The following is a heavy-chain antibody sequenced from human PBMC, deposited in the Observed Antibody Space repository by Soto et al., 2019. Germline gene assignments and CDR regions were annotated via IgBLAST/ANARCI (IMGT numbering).Heavy chain of an antibody. CDR1: GFTFSSYS. Sequence: GGSLRLSCAASGFTFSSYSMNWVRQAPGKGLEWVSCISSSSSYTYYADSVKGRFTISRGNAKNSLYLQMNSLRAEDTAVYYCARDLHDYVSFRFDPWGQGTLVTVSS. CDR3: ARDLHDYVSFRFDP. J-gene: IGHJ5*02. D-gene: IGHD3-16*01. CDR2: ISSSSSYT. V-gene: IGHV3-21*01.